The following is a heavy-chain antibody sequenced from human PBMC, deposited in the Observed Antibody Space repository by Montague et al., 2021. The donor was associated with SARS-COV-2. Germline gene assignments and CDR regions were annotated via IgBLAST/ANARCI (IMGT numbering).Heavy chain of an antibody. CDR3: ARDRTADDYDDYETAGYSWYSGMAV. CDR2: IYYSGTT. D-gene: IGHD4-17*01. CDR1: GGSVNSGGYY. Sequence: SETLSLTCTVSGGSVNSGGYYCCLILQPPGNGLECIGNIYYSGTTNNNPSLKSRGTISVNTSKNQFSLMLCSVTAADTAVYYCARDRTADDYDDYETAGYSWYSGMAVWGQGTTVTVSS. J-gene: IGHJ6*02. V-gene: IGHV4-61*08.